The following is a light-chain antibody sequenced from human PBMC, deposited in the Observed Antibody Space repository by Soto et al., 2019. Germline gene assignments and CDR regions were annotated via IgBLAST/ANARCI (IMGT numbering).Light chain of an antibody. V-gene: IGKV3-15*01. J-gene: IGKJ1*01. CDR2: GAS. CDR1: QSVSSN. Sequence: EIVMTQSPATLSVSPGERATLSCRASQSVSSNLAWYQQKPGQAPRLLIYGASTRATGIQPRFSGIGSGTEFTHTISSPQSNDFEVYYCQQYNNCPRWTFRQGTNVEIK. CDR3: QQYNNCPRWT.